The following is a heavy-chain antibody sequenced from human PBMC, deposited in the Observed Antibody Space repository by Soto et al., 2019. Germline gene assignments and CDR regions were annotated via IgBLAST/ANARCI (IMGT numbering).Heavy chain of an antibody. CDR1: GFTFSSYG. CDR3: AKDSRYSSSWYARYFQH. D-gene: IGHD6-13*01. Sequence: GGSLRLSCAASGFTFSSYGMHWVRQAPGKGLEWVAVISYDGSNKYYADSVKGRFTISRDNSKNTLYLQMNSLRAEDTAVYYCAKDSRYSSSWYARYFQHWGQGTLVTVSS. J-gene: IGHJ1*01. V-gene: IGHV3-30*18. CDR2: ISYDGSNK.